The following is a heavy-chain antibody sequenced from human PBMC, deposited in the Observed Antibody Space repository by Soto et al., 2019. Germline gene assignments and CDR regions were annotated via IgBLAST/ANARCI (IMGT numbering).Heavy chain of an antibody. J-gene: IGHJ4*02. Sequence: GGSLRLSCAASGFTVISSYMSWVRQAPGKGLEWISVTYSGGSTYYTDSVKGRFTISSDNSKNTLYLQMNTLRAEDTAVYYCARGDAAISFDCWGQGTLVTVSS. CDR3: ARGDAAISFDC. CDR2: TYSGGST. V-gene: IGHV3-66*01. D-gene: IGHD2-2*02. CDR1: GFTVISSY.